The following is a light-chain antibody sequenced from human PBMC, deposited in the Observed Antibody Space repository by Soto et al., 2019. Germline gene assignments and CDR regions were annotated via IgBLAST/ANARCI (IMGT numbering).Light chain of an antibody. CDR2: ATS. J-gene: IGKJ4*01. CDR3: QHLNSYPLT. Sequence: DIQLTQSPSFLSASVGDRVTITCRASQGISSYLAWYQQKPGKAPKLLMYATSTLQSGVPSRFSGSGSGTEFTLTISSLLPQDFPPYYCQHLNSYPLTFGGGTKVEIK. V-gene: IGKV1-9*01. CDR1: QGISSY.